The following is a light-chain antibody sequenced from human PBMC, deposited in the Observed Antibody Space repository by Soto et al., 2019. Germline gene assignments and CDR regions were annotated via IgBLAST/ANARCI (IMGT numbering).Light chain of an antibody. CDR2: EAS. V-gene: IGKV1-33*01. J-gene: IGKJ4*01. Sequence: DIQMTQSPSSLSASVGDRVTITCRASQGVNKNLNWYQQKPGKAPKLLIYEASNLETGVPSRFSGSGSGTDFTLTISSLQPDDIATYYCQQFGNCFSFGGGTKVEIK. CDR3: QQFGNCFS. CDR1: QGVNKN.